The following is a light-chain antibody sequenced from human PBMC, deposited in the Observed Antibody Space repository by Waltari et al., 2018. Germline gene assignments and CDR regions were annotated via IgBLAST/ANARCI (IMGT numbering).Light chain of an antibody. Sequence: QAVVTQEPSLTVSPGGTVTLPCASSPGPVTRGHHTYWSQQKPGQAPSTLIYATSNKHSWTPVRFAGSLLGGKAALTLSGAQPEDEADYYCLISFGGAEEICGGGTKLTVL. J-gene: IGLJ2*01. CDR2: ATS. CDR1: PGPVTRGHH. V-gene: IGLV7-46*01. CDR3: LISFGGAEEI.